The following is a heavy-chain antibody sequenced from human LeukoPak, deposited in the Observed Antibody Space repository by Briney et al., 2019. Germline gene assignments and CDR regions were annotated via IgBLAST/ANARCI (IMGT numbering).Heavy chain of an antibody. CDR3: ARGVDTLTGYPSLDY. J-gene: IGHJ4*02. V-gene: IGHV4-34*01. CDR2: INHSGST. CDR1: GGSFSGYY. Sequence: SETLSLTCAVYGGSFSGYYWSWIRQPPGKGLEWIGEINHSGSTNYNPSLKSRVTISVDTSKNQFSLKLSSVTAADTAVYYCARGVDTLTGYPSLDYWGQGTLVTVSS. D-gene: IGHD3-9*01.